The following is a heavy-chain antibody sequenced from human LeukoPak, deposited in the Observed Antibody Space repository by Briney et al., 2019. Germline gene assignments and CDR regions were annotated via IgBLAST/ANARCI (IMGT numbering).Heavy chain of an antibody. CDR2: IKTEAEDGTA. CDR1: GFIFSKAW. V-gene: IGHV3-15*01. D-gene: IGHD3-16*01. Sequence: GGSLRLSCAASGFIFSKAWMAWVRQAPGKGLEWVGHIKTEAEDGTADYAAPVKGRFTISRDDAKSTLYLQMNSLNTEDTAVYFCTSALNLVLGELLGYWGQGTLVTVSS. J-gene: IGHJ4*02. CDR3: TSALNLVLGELLGY.